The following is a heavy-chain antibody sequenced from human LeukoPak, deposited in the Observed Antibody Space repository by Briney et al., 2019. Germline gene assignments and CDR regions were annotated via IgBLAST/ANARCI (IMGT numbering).Heavy chain of an antibody. D-gene: IGHD4-17*01. Sequence: KPSETLSLTCAVYGGSFSGYYWSWIRQPPGKGLEWIGYIYHSGSTNYNSSLKSRVTISIDTSKNQFSLNLRSVTAADTAVYYCAKKGRTYTDYGGYYYYMDVWGKGTTVTVS. J-gene: IGHJ6*03. CDR2: IYHSGST. CDR1: GGSFSGYY. CDR3: AKKGRTYTDYGGYYYYMDV. V-gene: IGHV4-59*08.